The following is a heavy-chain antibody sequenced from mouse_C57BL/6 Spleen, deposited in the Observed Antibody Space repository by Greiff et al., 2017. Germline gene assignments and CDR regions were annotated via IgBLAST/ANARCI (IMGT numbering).Heavy chain of an antibody. V-gene: IGHV5-9-1*02. CDR1: GFTFSSYA. J-gene: IGHJ3*01. CDR3: TRDQYGSSWDWFAY. D-gene: IGHD1-1*01. CDR2: ISSGGDYI. Sequence: EVKLMESGGGLVKPGGSLKLSCAASGFTFSSYAMSWVRQTPEKRLEWVAYISSGGDYIYYADTVKGRFTISRDNARNTLYLQMSSLKSEDTAMYYCTRDQYGSSWDWFAYWGQGTLVTVSA.